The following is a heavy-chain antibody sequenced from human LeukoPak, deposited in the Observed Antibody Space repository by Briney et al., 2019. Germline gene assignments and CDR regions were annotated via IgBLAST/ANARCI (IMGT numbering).Heavy chain of an antibody. CDR3: ARVYSGISPALSH. V-gene: IGHV3-30*19. D-gene: IGHD1-26*01. J-gene: IGHJ4*02. CDR2: ISHDGNYE. CDR1: GFTFSSYG. Sequence: GGSLRLSCAASGFTFSSYGMHWVRQAPGNGLEWVTLISHDGNYEDYAASVEGRFTISRDNSKNTLDLQMDSLRPDDTAVYYCARVYSGISPALSHWGQGTLVTVSS.